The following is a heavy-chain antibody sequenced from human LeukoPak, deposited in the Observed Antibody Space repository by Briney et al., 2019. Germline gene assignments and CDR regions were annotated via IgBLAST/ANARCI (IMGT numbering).Heavy chain of an antibody. CDR2: IRYDGSVK. CDR1: GFIFTDYG. CDR3: NKEGTASKPSDLDH. J-gene: IGHJ4*01. Sequence: GGSLRLSCAASGFIFTDYGMLWVRQAPGKGLESLTYIRYDGSVKYYADSVKGRFTISRDNSKNTLYLQMNRLTSEDTAGYYCNKEGTASKPSDLDHSGDGILVTASS. D-gene: IGHD1/OR15-1a*01. V-gene: IGHV3-30*02.